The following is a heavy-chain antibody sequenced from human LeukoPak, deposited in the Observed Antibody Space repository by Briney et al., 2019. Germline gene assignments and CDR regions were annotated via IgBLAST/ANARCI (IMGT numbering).Heavy chain of an antibody. CDR3: ARAGYDFWRGYFDY. J-gene: IGHJ4*02. CDR2: IYTSGST. Sequence: KPSETLSLTCTVSGGSISSGSYYWSWIRQPAGKGLEWIGRIYTSGSTNYNPSLKSRVTISVDTSKNQFSLKLSSVTAADTAVYYCARAGYDFWRGYFDYWGQGTLVTVSS. CDR1: GGSISSGSYY. V-gene: IGHV4-61*02. D-gene: IGHD3-3*01.